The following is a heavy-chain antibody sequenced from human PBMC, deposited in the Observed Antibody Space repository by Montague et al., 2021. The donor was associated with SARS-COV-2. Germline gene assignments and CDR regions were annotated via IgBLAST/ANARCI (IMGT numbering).Heavy chain of an antibody. CDR3: ARGGYYDYAFDI. CDR2: IDYGGST. D-gene: IGHD3-22*01. V-gene: IGHV4-59*01. Sequence: SETLSLTCTVSGGSISSYYWSWIRQPPGKGLEWIGYIDYGGSTNYNPSPKSRVTISVDTSKNQFSLKLSSVTAADTAVYYCARGGYYDYAFDIWGQGTMVTVSS. CDR1: GGSISSYY. J-gene: IGHJ3*02.